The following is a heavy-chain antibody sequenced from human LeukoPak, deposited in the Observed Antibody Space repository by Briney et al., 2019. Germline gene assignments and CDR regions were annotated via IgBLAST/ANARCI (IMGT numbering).Heavy chain of an antibody. CDR1: GGTFSSYA. D-gene: IGHD3-22*01. CDR2: IIPIFGTA. CDR3: AREGYYDSSGPANY. J-gene: IGHJ4*02. Sequence: SVKVSCKASGGTFSSYAISWVRQAPGQGLEWMGRIIPIFGTANYAQKFQGRVTITTDESTSTAYMELSSLRSEDTAVYYCAREGYYDSSGPANYWGQGTLVTVS. V-gene: IGHV1-69*05.